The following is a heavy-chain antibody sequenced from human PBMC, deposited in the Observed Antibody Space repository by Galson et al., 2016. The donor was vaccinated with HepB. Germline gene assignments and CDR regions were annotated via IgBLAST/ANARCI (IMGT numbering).Heavy chain of an antibody. CDR1: GFIFNSYS. CDR2: ISSSSNSM. Sequence: SLRLSCAASGFIFNSYSMNWVRQAPGKGLEWISYISSSSNSMYYADSVKGRFTISRDNAKNSLYLQMNSLRAEDTAVYYCARDRDTIPSYYGMDVWGQGTTVTVSS. J-gene: IGHJ6*02. D-gene: IGHD3-9*01. V-gene: IGHV3-48*01. CDR3: ARDRDTIPSYYGMDV.